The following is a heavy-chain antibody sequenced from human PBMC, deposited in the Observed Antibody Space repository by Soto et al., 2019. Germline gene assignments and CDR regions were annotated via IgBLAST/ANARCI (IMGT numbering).Heavy chain of an antibody. V-gene: IGHV3-21*01. CDR1: GFTFSSYN. J-gene: IGHJ4*02. D-gene: IGHD5-18*01. Sequence: GGSLRLSCAASGFTFSSYNMNWVRQAPGKGLEWVSSISSSGSIYYADSVKGRFTVSRDNAKNSLYLQLNSLRAEDTAVYYCARDDGGYSYGRRQYYFDFWGQGTMVTVYS. CDR2: ISSSGSI. CDR3: ARDDGGYSYGRRQYYFDF.